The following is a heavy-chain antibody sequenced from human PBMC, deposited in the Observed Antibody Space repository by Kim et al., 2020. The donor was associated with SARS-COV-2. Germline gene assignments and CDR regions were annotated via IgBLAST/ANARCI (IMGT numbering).Heavy chain of an antibody. D-gene: IGHD3-22*01. CDR1: GYTFSNSA. CDR3: AYDNSHYYFNWFDP. J-gene: IGHJ5*02. CDR2: INTGSGKT. Sequence: ASVKVSCKTYGYTFSNSAIHWVRQAPGQRLEWMGWINTGSGKTKYSQSFQDRVTLTWDTSATTAYMELSSLRSEDTALYYCAYDNSHYYFNWFDPWGQGT. V-gene: IGHV1-3*04.